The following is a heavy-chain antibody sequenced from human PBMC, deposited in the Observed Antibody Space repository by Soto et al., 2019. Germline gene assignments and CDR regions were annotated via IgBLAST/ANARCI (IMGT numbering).Heavy chain of an antibody. CDR1: GVTFDAYS. CDR3: AKESGARGPYGMDV. J-gene: IGHJ6*02. V-gene: IGHV3-9*01. CDR2: ISWNSGSI. Sequence: GGSMIPSCTASGVTFDAYSMHLSRPAPGKGLEWVSGISWNSGSIGYADSVKGRFTISRDNAKNSLYLQMNSLRAEDTALYYCAKESGARGPYGMDVWGQGTTGTGS.